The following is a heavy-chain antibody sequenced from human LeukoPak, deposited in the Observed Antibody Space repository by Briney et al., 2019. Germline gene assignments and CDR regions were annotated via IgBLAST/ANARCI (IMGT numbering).Heavy chain of an antibody. CDR1: GFTFSSCG. J-gene: IGHJ4*02. Sequence: GGSLRLSCAASGFTFSSCGMHWVRQAPGKGVEWVAVISYDGSNKYYADSVKGRFTISRDNSKNTLYLQMNSLRAEDTAIYYCAKDQSGWSGYATPGYWGQGTLVTVSS. D-gene: IGHD5-12*01. CDR3: AKDQSGWSGYATPGY. V-gene: IGHV3-30*18. CDR2: ISYDGSNK.